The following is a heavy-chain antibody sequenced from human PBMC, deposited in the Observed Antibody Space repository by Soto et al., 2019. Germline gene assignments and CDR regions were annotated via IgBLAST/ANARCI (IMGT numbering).Heavy chain of an antibody. D-gene: IGHD3-10*01. CDR2: MNPNSGNT. Sequence: GASVKVSCKASGYTFTSYDINWVRQATGQGLEWMGWMNPNSGNTGYAQKFQGRVTMTRNTPISTAYMELSSLRSEDTAVYYCARTRSVRGRIPSKGIMDVWGKGTTVTVSS. J-gene: IGHJ6*03. V-gene: IGHV1-8*01. CDR3: ARTRSVRGRIPSKGIMDV. CDR1: GYTFTSYD.